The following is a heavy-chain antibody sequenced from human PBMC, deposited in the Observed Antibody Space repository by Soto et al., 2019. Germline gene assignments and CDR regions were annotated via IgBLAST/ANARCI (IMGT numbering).Heavy chain of an antibody. Sequence: GSLRLSCAASGFTFSSYSMNWVRQAPGKGLEWVSSISSSSSYIYYADSVKGRFTISRDNAKNSLYLQMNSLRAEDTAVYYCARALSIRSSSLAYYYGMDVWGQGTTVTVSS. CDR1: GFTFSSYS. D-gene: IGHD6-6*01. CDR3: ARALSIRSSSLAYYYGMDV. J-gene: IGHJ6*02. CDR2: ISSSSSYI. V-gene: IGHV3-21*01.